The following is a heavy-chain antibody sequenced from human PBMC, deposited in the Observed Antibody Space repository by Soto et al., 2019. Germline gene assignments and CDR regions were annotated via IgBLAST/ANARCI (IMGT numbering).Heavy chain of an antibody. V-gene: IGHV4-34*01. Sequence: PSETLSLTCAVYGGSFSGYYWSWIRQPPGKGLEWIGEINHSGSTNYNPSLKSRVTISVDTSKNQFSLKLSSVTAADTAVYYCARGSEIAARLIDYWGQGTLVTVSS. CDR3: ARGSEIAARLIDY. J-gene: IGHJ4*02. CDR2: INHSGST. D-gene: IGHD6-6*01. CDR1: GGSFSGYY.